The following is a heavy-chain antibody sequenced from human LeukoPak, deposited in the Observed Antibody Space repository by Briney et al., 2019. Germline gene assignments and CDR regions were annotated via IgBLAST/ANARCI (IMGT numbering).Heavy chain of an antibody. V-gene: IGHV2-5*02. CDR2: IYWDDDK. D-gene: IGHD3-10*01. Sequence: ESGPTLVKPTQPLTLTCTFSGFSLSTSGVGVGWIRQPPVKALEWLALIYWDDDKRYSPSLKSRLTITKDTSKNQVVLTMTNMDPVDTATYYCASQGGFGESWGYFDYWGQGTLVTVSS. CDR1: GFSLSTSGVG. J-gene: IGHJ4*02. CDR3: ASQGGFGESWGYFDY.